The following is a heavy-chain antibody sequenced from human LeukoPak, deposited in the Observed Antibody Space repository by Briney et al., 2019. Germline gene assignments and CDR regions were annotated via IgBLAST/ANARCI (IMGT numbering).Heavy chain of an antibody. D-gene: IGHD6-13*01. CDR3: ARDLQQLVLHYGMDV. V-gene: IGHV1-2*02. J-gene: IGHJ6*02. Sequence: GASVKVSCKASGYTFTGYYMHWVRQAPGQGLEWMGWINPNSGGTNYVQKFQGRVTMTRDTSIRTAYMELSRLRSDDTAVYYCARDLQQLVLHYGMDVWCQGTTVTVSS. CDR1: GYTFTGYY. CDR2: INPNSGGT.